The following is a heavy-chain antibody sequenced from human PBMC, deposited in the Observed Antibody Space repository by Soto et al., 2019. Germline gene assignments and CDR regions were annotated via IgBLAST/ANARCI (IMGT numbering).Heavy chain of an antibody. CDR1: GFSLSTSGVG. V-gene: IGHV2-5*01. D-gene: IGHD3-10*01. CDR3: AHSILAVVLLLCGDHPGGFDY. J-gene: IGHJ4*02. Sequence: QITLKASGPTLVKPTQTLTLTCTFSGFSLSTSGVGVGWLRQPPGTAMDWLALTYWNDAKRYSPSLKSRLTITTDTAKSQVVLTMTNMDPVDTATYYCAHSILAVVLLLCGDHPGGFDYWGQGTLVTVSS. CDR2: TYWNDAK.